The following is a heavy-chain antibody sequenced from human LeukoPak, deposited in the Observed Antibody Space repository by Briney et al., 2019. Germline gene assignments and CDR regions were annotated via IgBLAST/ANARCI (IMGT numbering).Heavy chain of an antibody. CDR1: GGSISSYY. D-gene: IGHD3-3*01. V-gene: IGHV4-4*09. CDR3: ARASYYDPPRAYYYYMDA. J-gene: IGHJ6*03. Sequence: SETLSLTCTVSGGSISSYYWSWIRQPPGKGLEWIGYIYNSGSTNYNPSLKSRVTISVDTSKNQFSLKLSSVTAADTAVYYCARASYYDPPRAYYYYMDAWGRGTTVTVSS. CDR2: IYNSGST.